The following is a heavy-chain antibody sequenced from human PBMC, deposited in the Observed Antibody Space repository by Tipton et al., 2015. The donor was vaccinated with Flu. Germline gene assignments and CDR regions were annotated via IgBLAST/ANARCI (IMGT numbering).Heavy chain of an antibody. CDR1: GFTFSSYS. J-gene: IGHJ4*02. CDR3: AKEGSSVY. V-gene: IGHV3-48*04. Sequence: GSLRLSCAASGFTFSSYSMNWVRQAPGKGLEWVSYISSSSSTIYYADSVKGRFTISRDNAKNSLYLQMNSLRAEDTASYYCAKEGSSVYWGQGTLVTVSS. CDR2: ISSSSSTI. D-gene: IGHD6-6*01.